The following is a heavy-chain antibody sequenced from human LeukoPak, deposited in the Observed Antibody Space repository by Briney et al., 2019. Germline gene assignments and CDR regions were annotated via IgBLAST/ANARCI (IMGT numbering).Heavy chain of an antibody. Sequence: GGSLRLSCAASGFXFSSYAIHWVRQAPGKGLEYVSFISSNGGSTYYANSVKGRFTISRDNSKNTLYLQMGSLRAEDMAVYYCARGGLLWFGELSGYWGQGTLVTVSS. D-gene: IGHD3-10*01. CDR1: GFXFSSYA. CDR2: ISSNGGST. J-gene: IGHJ4*02. V-gene: IGHV3-64*01. CDR3: ARGGLLWFGELSGY.